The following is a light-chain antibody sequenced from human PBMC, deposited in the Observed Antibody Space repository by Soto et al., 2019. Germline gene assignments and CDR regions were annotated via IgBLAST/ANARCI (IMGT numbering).Light chain of an antibody. J-gene: IGKJ1*01. CDR3: QLYRT. Sequence: DIQMTQSPSSLSRSXGDRVTITCRASQRSRSYLNWYQQKQGQAPKLLIYAASSLQSGGPSRFRGSGTGTDFTLTISRLEPEDFAVYYCQLYRTFGQGTKVDI. CDR2: AAS. CDR1: QRSRSY. V-gene: IGKV1-39*02.